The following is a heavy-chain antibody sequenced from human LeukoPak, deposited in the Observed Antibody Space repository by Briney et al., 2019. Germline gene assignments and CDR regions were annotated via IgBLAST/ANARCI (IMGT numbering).Heavy chain of an antibody. CDR1: GYTFTGYY. J-gene: IGHJ4*02. V-gene: IGHV1-2*02. CDR2: INPNSGGT. D-gene: IGHD3-22*01. CDR3: ARAVYDSSGYYPDY. Sequence: ASVKVSCKASGYTFTGYYMHWVRQAPGQGLEWMGWINPNSGGTNYAQKFQGRVTMTRDTSTSTAYMELSRLRSDDTAVYYCARAVYDSSGYYPDYWGQGTLVTVSS.